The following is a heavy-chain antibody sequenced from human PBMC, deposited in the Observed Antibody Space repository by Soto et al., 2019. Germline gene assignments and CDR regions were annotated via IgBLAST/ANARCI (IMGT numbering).Heavy chain of an antibody. CDR1: GFTSGVYA. V-gene: IGHV3-49*01. D-gene: IGHD6-13*01. Sequence: GGSLRPSCPPSGFTSGVYAMSWFRQAPGKGREWVGFIKSKGYGGATAYTAYGKVRITNSRVGSKSNADLQMIRLKAEDAAVYYCTRGFLSSSWYLGWFDPWGQGTLVTVSS. CDR3: TRGFLSSSWYLGWFDP. CDR2: IKSKGYGGAT. J-gene: IGHJ5*02.